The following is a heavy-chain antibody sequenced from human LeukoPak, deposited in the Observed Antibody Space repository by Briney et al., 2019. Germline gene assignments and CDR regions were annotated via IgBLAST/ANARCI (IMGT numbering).Heavy chain of an antibody. CDR2: IYYSGST. CDR1: GGSISSSSYY. Sequence: SETLSLTCTVPGGSISSSSYYWGWIRQPPGKGLDWLGSIYYSGSTYYNPSLKSRVSISFDTSKNQFSLKLSSVTAADTAVYYCARDREFDYCSGTTPFGYWGQGTLVTVSS. J-gene: IGHJ4*02. V-gene: IGHV4-39*02. CDR3: ARDREFDYCSGTTPFGY. D-gene: IGHD3-10*01.